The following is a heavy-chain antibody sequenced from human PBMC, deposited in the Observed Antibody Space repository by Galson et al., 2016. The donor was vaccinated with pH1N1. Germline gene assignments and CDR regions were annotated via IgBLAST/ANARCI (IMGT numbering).Heavy chain of an antibody. Sequence: SVKVSCKASGYTFTSYAIHWVRQAPGQKLEWMGWINTGSGYTKYSQKFHDRITITKDTSASTVYLELSSLRSEDTAVYYCARRVGRSFDYWGQGTLVTVSS. CDR2: INTGSGYT. V-gene: IGHV1-3*04. CDR3: ARRVGRSFDY. J-gene: IGHJ4*02. CDR1: GYTFTSYA. D-gene: IGHD3-16*01.